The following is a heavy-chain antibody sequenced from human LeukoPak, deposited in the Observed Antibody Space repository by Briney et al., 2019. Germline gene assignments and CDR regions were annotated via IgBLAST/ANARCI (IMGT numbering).Heavy chain of an antibody. CDR3: AKGDYYYDSSGVDY. J-gene: IGHJ4*02. CDR1: GFTFSSYG. Sequence: GGSLRLSCAASGFTFSSYGMHWVRQAPGEGLEGVAFIRNDGSNKYYADSVKGRFTISRDNSKNTLYLQMNSLRAEATAVYYCAKGDYYYDSSGVDYWGQGNLVTVSS. CDR2: IRNDGSNK. D-gene: IGHD3-22*01. V-gene: IGHV3-30*02.